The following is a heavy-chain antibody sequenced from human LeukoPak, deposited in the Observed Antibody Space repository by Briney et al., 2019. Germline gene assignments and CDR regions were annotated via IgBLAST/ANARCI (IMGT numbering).Heavy chain of an antibody. CDR1: GFTFNTFG. V-gene: IGHV3-30*03. CDR3: TSFDQGLY. J-gene: IGHJ4*02. D-gene: IGHD3-9*01. CDR2: ISYDGSTK. Sequence: GGSLSLSCAASGFTFNTFGIHWVRQAPGKGLEWVALISYDGSTKQYADSVKGRFAISRDNSKNTLYLQMNSLKTEDTAVYYCTSFDQGLYWGQGTLVTVSS.